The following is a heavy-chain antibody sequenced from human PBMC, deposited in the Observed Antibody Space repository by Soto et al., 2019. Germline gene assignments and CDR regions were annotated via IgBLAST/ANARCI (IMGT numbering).Heavy chain of an antibody. V-gene: IGHV1-18*01. CDR2: ISAYNGNT. CDR1: GYTFTSYG. J-gene: IGHJ6*02. CDR3: ARASEGHYYYYYGMDV. Sequence: QVQLVQSGAEVKKPGASVKVSCKASGYTFTSYGISWVRQAPGQGLEWMGWISAYNGNTNYAQKLQGRVTMTTDTSTSTAYMELRSLRSDDTAVYYCARASEGHYYYYYGMDVWGQGTTVTVSS.